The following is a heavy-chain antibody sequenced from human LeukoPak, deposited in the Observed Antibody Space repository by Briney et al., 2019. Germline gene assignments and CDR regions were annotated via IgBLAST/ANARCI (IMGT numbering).Heavy chain of an antibody. J-gene: IGHJ4*02. CDR3: ARGLRGHYGSGSYYKRGVYFDY. Sequence: SETLSLTCAVYGGSFNGYYWSWIRQPPGKGLEWIGEINHSGSTNYNPSLKSRVTISVDTSKNQFSLKLSSVTAADTAVYYCARGLRGHYGSGSYYKRGVYFDYWGQGTLVTVSS. CDR2: INHSGST. CDR1: GGSFNGYY. D-gene: IGHD3-10*01. V-gene: IGHV4-34*01.